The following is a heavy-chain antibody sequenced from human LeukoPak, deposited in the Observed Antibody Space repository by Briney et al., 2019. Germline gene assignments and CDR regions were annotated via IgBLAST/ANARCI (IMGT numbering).Heavy chain of an antibody. CDR3: ARVLILEEGASASAPYYYYYMDV. CDR2: IYYSGST. V-gene: IGHV4-39*07. CDR1: GGSISSSSYY. Sequence: PSETLSLTCTVSGGSISSSSYYWGWIRQPPGKGLEWIGSIYYSGSTNYNPSLKSRVTISVDTSKNQFSLKLSSVTAADTAVYYCARVLILEEGASASAPYYYYYMDVWGKGTTVTISS. D-gene: IGHD1-1*01. J-gene: IGHJ6*03.